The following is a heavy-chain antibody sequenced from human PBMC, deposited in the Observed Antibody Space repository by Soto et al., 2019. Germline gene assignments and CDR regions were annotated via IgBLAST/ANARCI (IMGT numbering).Heavy chain of an antibody. J-gene: IGHJ1*01. Sequence: PGGALRLSCAASGFTFDDFTMHWVRQLPGKGLEWVSTITWDNGYIGYADSVKGRFTISRDNAKNSLYLQMNNLRPEDTALYYCTKTPTAANVATAGPFQHWGQGTLVTVSS. CDR2: ITWDNGYI. CDR3: TKTPTAANVATAGPFQH. V-gene: IGHV3-9*01. CDR1: GFTFDDFT. D-gene: IGHD6-13*01.